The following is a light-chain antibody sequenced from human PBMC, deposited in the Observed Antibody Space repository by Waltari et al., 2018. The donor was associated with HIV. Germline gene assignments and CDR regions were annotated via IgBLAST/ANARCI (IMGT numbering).Light chain of an antibody. J-gene: IGLJ2*01. CDR2: EVN. CDR1: SSDIGGYNY. Sequence: QSALTQPPSASGSPGQSVTISCTGTSSDIGGYNYVSWYQQHPGRAPPLIILEVNKRPSGVPNRFFGSKSGNTAPLTVSGLQTEDEADYYCSSYAGVNSFVLFGGGTKLTVL. CDR3: SSYAGVNSFVL. V-gene: IGLV2-8*01.